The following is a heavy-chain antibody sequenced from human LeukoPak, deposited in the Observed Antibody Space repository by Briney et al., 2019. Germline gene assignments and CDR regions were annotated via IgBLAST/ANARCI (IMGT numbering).Heavy chain of an antibody. V-gene: IGHV3-11*01. CDR2: ISSSGSTI. Sequence: PGGSLRLSCAASGFTFSDYYMSWIRQAPGKGLEWVSYISSSGSTIYYADSVKGRFTISRDNAKNSLFLQMNSLRTEDTAVYYCARGIYSSGSRSFDYWGQGTLVTVSS. CDR1: GFTFSDYY. D-gene: IGHD5-18*01. CDR3: ARGIYSSGSRSFDY. J-gene: IGHJ4*02.